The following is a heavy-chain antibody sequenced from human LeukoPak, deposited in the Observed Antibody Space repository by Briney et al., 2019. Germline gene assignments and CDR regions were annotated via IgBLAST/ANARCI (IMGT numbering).Heavy chain of an antibody. CDR2: IYTSGST. Sequence: SQTLSLTCTVSGGSISSGSYYWSWIRQPAGKGLEWIGRIYTSGSTYYNPSLKSRVTISVDRSKNQFSLKLSSVTAADTAVYYCARGGGGSGWDNLFDYWGQGTLVTVSS. CDR1: GGSISSGSYY. CDR3: ARGGGGSGWDNLFDY. D-gene: IGHD6-19*01. J-gene: IGHJ4*02. V-gene: IGHV4-61*02.